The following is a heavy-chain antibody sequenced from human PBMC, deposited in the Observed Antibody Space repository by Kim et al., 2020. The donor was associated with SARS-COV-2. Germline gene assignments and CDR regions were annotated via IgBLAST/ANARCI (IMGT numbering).Heavy chain of an antibody. CDR3: ARDTWNDFWSGYAYYYYGMDV. D-gene: IGHD3-3*01. CDR2: ISSSSSYI. V-gene: IGHV3-21*01. Sequence: GGSLRLSCAASGFTFSSYSMNWVRQAPGKGLEWVSSISSSSSYIYYADSVKGRFTISRDNAKNSLYLQMNSLRAEDTAVYYCARDTWNDFWSGYAYYYYGMDVWGQGTTVTVSS. J-gene: IGHJ6*02. CDR1: GFTFSSYS.